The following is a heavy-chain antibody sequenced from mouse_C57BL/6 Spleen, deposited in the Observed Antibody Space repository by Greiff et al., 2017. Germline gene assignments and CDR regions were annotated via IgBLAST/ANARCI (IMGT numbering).Heavy chain of an antibody. D-gene: IGHD1-1*01. CDR3: ARSGTTVVAPYYFDY. V-gene: IGHV1-64*01. CDR2: IHPNSGST. Sequence: QVQLQQPGAELVKPGASVKLSCKASGYTFTSYWMHWVKQRPGQGLEWIGMIHPNSGSTNYNEKFKSKATLTVEKSSSTAYMQLSSLTSEDSAVYYCARSGTTVVAPYYFDYWGQGTTLTVSS. CDR1: GYTFTSYW. J-gene: IGHJ2*01.